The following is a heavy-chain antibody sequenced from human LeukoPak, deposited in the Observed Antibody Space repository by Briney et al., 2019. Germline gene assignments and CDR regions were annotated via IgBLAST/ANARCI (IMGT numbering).Heavy chain of an antibody. CDR2: MNPNSGNT. V-gene: IGHV1-8*01. Sequence: ASVKVSCKASGYTFTSYDINWVRQATGQGLEWMGWMNPNSGNTGYAQKFQGRVTMTRNTSISTAYMELSSLRSEDTAVYYCARVSHGYYDFWSGYHGAEYFQHWGQGTLVTVSS. J-gene: IGHJ1*01. CDR3: ARVSHGYYDFWSGYHGAEYFQH. CDR1: GYTFTSYD. D-gene: IGHD3-3*01.